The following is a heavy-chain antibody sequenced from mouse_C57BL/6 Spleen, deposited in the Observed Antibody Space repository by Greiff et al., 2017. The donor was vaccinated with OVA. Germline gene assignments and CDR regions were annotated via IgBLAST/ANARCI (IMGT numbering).Heavy chain of an antibody. J-gene: IGHJ1*03. CDR2: ISSGSSTI. Sequence: EVQVVESGGGLVKPGGSLKLSCAASGFTFSDYGMHWVRQAPEKGLEWVAYISSGSSTIYYADTVKGRFTISRDNAKHTLFLQMTSLRSEDTAMYYCARGRDYWYFDVWGTGTTVTVSS. V-gene: IGHV5-17*01. CDR3: ARGRDYWYFDV. D-gene: IGHD3-1*01. CDR1: GFTFSDYG.